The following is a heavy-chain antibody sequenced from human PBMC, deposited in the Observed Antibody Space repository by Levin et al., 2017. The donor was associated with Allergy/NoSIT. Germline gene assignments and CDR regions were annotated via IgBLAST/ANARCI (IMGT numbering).Heavy chain of an antibody. D-gene: IGHD3-10*01. CDR1: GFTFSNAW. J-gene: IGHJ2*01. CDR2: IKSKTDGGTT. Sequence: GESLKISCAASGFTFSNAWMSWVRQAPGKGLEWVGRIKSKTDGGTTDYAAPVKGRFTISRDDSKNTLYLQMNSLKTEDTAVYYCTTDGSGSYYDWYFDLWGRGTLVTVSS. CDR3: TTDGSGSYYDWYFDL. V-gene: IGHV3-15*01.